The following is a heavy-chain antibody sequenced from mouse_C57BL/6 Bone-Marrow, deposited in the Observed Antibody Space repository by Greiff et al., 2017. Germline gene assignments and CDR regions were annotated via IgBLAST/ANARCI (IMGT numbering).Heavy chain of an antibody. V-gene: IGHV1-69*01. D-gene: IGHD2-5*01. Sequence: QVQLQQPGAELVMPGASVKLSCKASGYTFTSYWMHWVKQRPGQGLEWIGEIDPSDSYTNYNQKFKGKSTLTVDKSSSTAYMQLSSLTSEDSAVYYCARELWVSNYSYWYFDVWGTGTTVTVSS. CDR2: IDPSDSYT. J-gene: IGHJ1*03. CDR3: ARELWVSNYSYWYFDV. CDR1: GYTFTSYW.